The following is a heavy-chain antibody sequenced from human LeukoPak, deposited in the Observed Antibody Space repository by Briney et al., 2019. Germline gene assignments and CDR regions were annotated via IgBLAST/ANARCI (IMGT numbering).Heavy chain of an antibody. J-gene: IGHJ4*02. CDR1: GYTLTSYD. Sequence: ASVKVSCKASGYTLTSYDINWVRQATGQGLEWMGWMNPNSGNTYYAQRFQGRVTMTRDTSISTAYMEVSSLRSEDTAVYYCARGNIAVPGTPYYFEYWGQGTLVTVSS. CDR3: ARGNIAVPGTPYYFEY. V-gene: IGHV1-8*01. D-gene: IGHD6-19*01. CDR2: MNPNSGNT.